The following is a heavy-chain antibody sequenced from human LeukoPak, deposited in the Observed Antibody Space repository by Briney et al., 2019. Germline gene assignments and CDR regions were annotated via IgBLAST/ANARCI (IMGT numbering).Heavy chain of an antibody. CDR1: GYTLTGYY. CDR2: INPNSGGT. J-gene: IGHJ4*02. Sequence: ASVTVSCKASGYTLTGYYMHWVRQAPGQGLEWMGRINPNSGGTNYAQKFQGRVTMTRDTSISTACMELSRLRSDDTAVYYCARGGSSWYVEYFDYWGQGTLVTVSS. CDR3: ARGGSSWYVEYFDY. D-gene: IGHD6-13*01. V-gene: IGHV1-2*06.